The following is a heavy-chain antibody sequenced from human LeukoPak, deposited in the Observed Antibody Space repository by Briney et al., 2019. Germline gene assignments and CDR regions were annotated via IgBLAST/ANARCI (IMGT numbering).Heavy chain of an antibody. J-gene: IGHJ4*02. Sequence: GGSLRLSCAASGFTFSSYEMNWVRQAPGKGLEWVSYISSSGSTIYYADSVKGRFTISRDNAKNSLYLQMNSLRAEDTAVYYCARDRYSGSYPPDYWGQGTLVTVSS. CDR1: GFTFSSYE. CDR2: ISSSGSTI. V-gene: IGHV3-48*03. D-gene: IGHD1-26*01. CDR3: ARDRYSGSYPPDY.